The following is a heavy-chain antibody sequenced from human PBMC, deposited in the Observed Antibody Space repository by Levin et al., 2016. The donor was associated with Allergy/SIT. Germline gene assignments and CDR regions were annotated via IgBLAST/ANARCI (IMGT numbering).Heavy chain of an antibody. J-gene: IGHJ6*02. V-gene: IGHV3-53*01. Sequence: VRQMPGKGLEWVSVIYSGGSTYYADSVKGRFTISRDNSKNTLYLQMNSLRAEDTAVYYCAREIVVDTAMVTYYYYYGMDVWGQGTTVTVSS. D-gene: IGHD5-18*01. CDR3: AREIVVDTAMVTYYYYYGMDV. CDR2: IYSGGST.